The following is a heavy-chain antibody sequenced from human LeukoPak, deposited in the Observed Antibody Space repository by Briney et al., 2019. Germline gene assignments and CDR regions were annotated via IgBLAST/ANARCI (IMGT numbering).Heavy chain of an antibody. J-gene: IGHJ4*02. D-gene: IGHD2-21*01. CDR2: IYYTGST. CDR1: GGSFSGYY. Sequence: SETLSLTCAVYGGSFSGYYWSWIRQHPGKGLEWIGYIYYTGSTYYNPSLKSRLSILIDTSKNQFSLRLSSVTAADTALYYCARARVYYGPGDPFDYWGQGTLVTVSS. V-gene: IGHV4-34*01. CDR3: ARARVYYGPGDPFDY.